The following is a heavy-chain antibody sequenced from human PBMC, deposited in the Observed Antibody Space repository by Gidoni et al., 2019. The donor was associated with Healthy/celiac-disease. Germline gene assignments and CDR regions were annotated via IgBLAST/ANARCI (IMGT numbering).Heavy chain of an antibody. V-gene: IGHV5-51*01. CDR2: IYPGDSDT. CDR3: ARLRPPRYPAYYMDV. J-gene: IGHJ6*03. CDR1: GYSFTSYW. D-gene: IGHD2-2*01. Sequence: EVQLVQSGAEVKKPGESLKISCKGSGYSFTSYWIGWVRQMPGKGLEWMGIIYPGDSDTRYSPSFQGQVTISADKSISTAYLQWSSLKASDTAMYYCARLRPPRYPAYYMDVWGKGTTVTVSS.